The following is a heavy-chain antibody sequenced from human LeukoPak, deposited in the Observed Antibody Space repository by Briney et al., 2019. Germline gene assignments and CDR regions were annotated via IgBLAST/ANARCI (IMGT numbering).Heavy chain of an antibody. CDR1: GGSISSNY. CDR3: ARVQQQLLPFDY. D-gene: IGHD6-13*01. Sequence: KPSETLSLTCSVSGGSISSNYWSCIRQPPGKGLEWIGNIYYSGSTNYNPSLKSRVTISVDTSKNQFSLKLSSVTAADTAVYYCARVQQQLLPFDYWGQGILVTVSS. CDR2: IYYSGST. J-gene: IGHJ4*02. V-gene: IGHV4-59*01.